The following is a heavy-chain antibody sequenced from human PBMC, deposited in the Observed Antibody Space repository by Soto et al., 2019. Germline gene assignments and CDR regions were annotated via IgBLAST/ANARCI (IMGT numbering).Heavy chain of an antibody. CDR3: AGTTSHQWYYMDV. V-gene: IGHV6-1*01. J-gene: IGHJ6*03. D-gene: IGHD1-7*01. CDR1: GDSVSSNSAA. CDR2: TYYRSRWYN. Sequence: PSQTLSLTCVISGDSVSSNSAAWNWIRLSPSRGLEWLARTYYRSRWYNEYAVSVRSRITVNPDTSKNQFSLQLTSVTPEDTAVYYCAGTTSHQWYYMDVWGKGTTVTVSS.